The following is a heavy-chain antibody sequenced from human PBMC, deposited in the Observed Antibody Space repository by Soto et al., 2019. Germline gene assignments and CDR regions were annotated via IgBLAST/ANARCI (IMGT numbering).Heavy chain of an antibody. V-gene: IGHV3-13*01. D-gene: IGHD3-10*01. J-gene: IGHJ6*03. CDR2: IGTAGDT. Sequence: GGSLRLSCAASGFTFSSYDMHWVRQATGKGLEWVSAIGTAGDTYYPGSVKGRFTISRENAKNSLYLQMNSLRAGDTAVYYCARSFESSGSYHYYYMDVWGKGTTVTVSS. CDR3: ARSFESSGSYHYYYMDV. CDR1: GFTFSSYD.